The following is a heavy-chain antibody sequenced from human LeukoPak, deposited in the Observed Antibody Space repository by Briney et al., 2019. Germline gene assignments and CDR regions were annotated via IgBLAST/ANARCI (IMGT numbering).Heavy chain of an antibody. CDR1: GFTFSSYA. D-gene: IGHD3-10*01. CDR3: AKTRGGGLHDGFDI. Sequence: PGGSLRLSCAASGFTFSSYAMSWVRQAPGKGLEWVSTISGSGDSTYYADSVKGRFTISRDNSKNTLHLQMHSLRVEDTAIYYCAKTRGGGLHDGFDIWGQGTMVTVSS. J-gene: IGHJ3*02. V-gene: IGHV3-23*01. CDR2: ISGSGDST.